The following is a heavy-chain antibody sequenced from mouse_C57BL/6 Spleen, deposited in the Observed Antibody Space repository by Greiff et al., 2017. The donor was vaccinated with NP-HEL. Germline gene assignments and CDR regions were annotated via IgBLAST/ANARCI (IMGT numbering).Heavy chain of an antibody. J-gene: IGHJ2*01. CDR2: ISSGGSYT. Sequence: EVMLVESGGDLVKPGGSLKLSCAASGFTFSSYGMSWVRQTPDKRLEWVATISSGGSYTYYPDSVKGRFTISRDNAKNTLYLQMSSLKSEDTAMYYCARLRPYGFDYWGQGTTLTVSS. CDR3: ARLRPYGFDY. V-gene: IGHV5-6*01. CDR1: GFTFSSYG. D-gene: IGHD1-1*01.